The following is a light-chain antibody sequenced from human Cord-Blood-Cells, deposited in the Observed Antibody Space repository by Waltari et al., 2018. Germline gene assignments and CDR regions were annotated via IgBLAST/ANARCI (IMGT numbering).Light chain of an antibody. CDR3: QQRCNWQIT. Sequence: EIVLTQSPATLSLSPRVRTTLTCRASQSVSSYLAWYQQKPGQAPRLLIYAASNRASGIPARFSGSGSGTDFTLTISSLEPEDFAVYYCQQRCNWQITFGQGTRLEIK. CDR2: AAS. V-gene: IGKV3-11*01. CDR1: QSVSSY. J-gene: IGKJ5*01.